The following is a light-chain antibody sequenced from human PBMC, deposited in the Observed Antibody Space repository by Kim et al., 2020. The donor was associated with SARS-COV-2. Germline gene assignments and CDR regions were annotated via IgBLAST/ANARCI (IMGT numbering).Light chain of an antibody. CDR1: NIESKN. Sequence: SYELTQPLSVSVALGQTARIPCEGNNIESKNVHWSQQKPGQAPVLVIYRDTDRPSGIPERFSGSNSRNTATLTISRVQVGDEADYYCQVWDSSSSRVVFGGGTQLTVL. CDR2: RDT. J-gene: IGLJ2*01. V-gene: IGLV3-9*01. CDR3: QVWDSSSSRVV.